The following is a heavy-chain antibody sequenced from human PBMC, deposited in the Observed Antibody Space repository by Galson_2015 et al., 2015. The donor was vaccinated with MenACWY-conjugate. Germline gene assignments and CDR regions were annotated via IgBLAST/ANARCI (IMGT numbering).Heavy chain of an antibody. CDR2: IYHSGST. Sequence: SETLSLTCAVSGGSISSSNWWSWVRQPPGKGLEWIGEIYHSGSTNYNPSLKSRVTISVDKSKNQFSLKLSSVTAADTAVYYCASLMVRASKNYFDYWGQGTLVTVSS. V-gene: IGHV4-4*02. CDR3: ASLMVRASKNYFDY. J-gene: IGHJ4*02. D-gene: IGHD3-10*01. CDR1: GGSISSSNW.